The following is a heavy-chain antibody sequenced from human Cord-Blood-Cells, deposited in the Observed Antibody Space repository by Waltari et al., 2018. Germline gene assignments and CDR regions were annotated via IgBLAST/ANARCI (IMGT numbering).Heavy chain of an antibody. CDR1: GGTFSSYA. D-gene: IGHD2-15*01. CDR2: IIPIFGTA. CDR3: ARDHGIVVVVAATRGWFDP. V-gene: IGHV1-69*01. Sequence: QVQLVQSGAEVKKPGSSVKVSCKASGGTFSSYAISWVRQAPGQRPEWMGGIIPIFGTANYAQKFQGRVTITADESTSTAYMELSSLRSEDTAVYYCARDHGIVVVVAATRGWFDPWGQGTLVTVSS. J-gene: IGHJ5*02.